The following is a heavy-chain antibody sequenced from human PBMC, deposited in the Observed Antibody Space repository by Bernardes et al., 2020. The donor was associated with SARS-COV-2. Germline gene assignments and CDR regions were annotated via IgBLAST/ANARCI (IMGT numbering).Heavy chain of an antibody. CDR2: ISASSSYI. V-gene: IGHV3-21*06. D-gene: IGHD4-4*01. Sequence: GGSLRLSCAASGFTFSSYTMNWVRQAPGKGLEWISSISASSSYISYSDSVRGRFTISRDNAKNSVSLQMNSLRAEDTSVYYCARVDFSNLYYFDYWRQGTPVTVSS. CDR1: GFTFSSYT. J-gene: IGHJ4*02. CDR3: ARVDFSNLYYFDY.